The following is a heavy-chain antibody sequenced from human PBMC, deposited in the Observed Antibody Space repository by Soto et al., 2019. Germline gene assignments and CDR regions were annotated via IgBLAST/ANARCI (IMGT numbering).Heavy chain of an antibody. CDR2: IYSGGST. V-gene: IGHV3-66*01. D-gene: IGHD3-16*01. CDR1: GFTVSSNH. Sequence: EVQLVESGGGLVQPGGSLRLSCAASGFTVSSNHMSWVRQAPGKGLEWVSLIYSGGSTYYADSVKGRFTFSRDNSKNTYYLQMNSLLVEDTAVDYCAGPGERHPYWGQGTMVTVSS. J-gene: IGHJ4*02. CDR3: AGPGERHPY.